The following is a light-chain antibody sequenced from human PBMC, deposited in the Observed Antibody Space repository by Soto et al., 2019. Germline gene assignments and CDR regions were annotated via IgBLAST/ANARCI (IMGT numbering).Light chain of an antibody. J-gene: IGKJ5*01. Sequence: DIQMTQSPSTLSASVGDRVTITCRASQSISSWLAWYQQKPGKAPKLLIYKASSLQSGVPSRFSGSGSGTDFTLTISSLQPEDFATYYCQQSYRTPPITFGQGTRLEIK. CDR3: QQSYRTPPIT. V-gene: IGKV1-39*01. CDR2: KAS. CDR1: QSISSW.